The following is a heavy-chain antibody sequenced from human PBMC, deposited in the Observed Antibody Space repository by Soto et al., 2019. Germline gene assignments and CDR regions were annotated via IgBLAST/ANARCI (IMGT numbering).Heavy chain of an antibody. J-gene: IGHJ4*02. CDR3: AKSRVYFDY. CDR1: GFTFSNFG. CDR2: ISYAGGNK. V-gene: IGHV3-30*18. Sequence: GSLRLSCAASGFTFSNFGMHWVRQAPGEGLEWVAFISYAGGNKYYADSVKDRFTISRDNSKNTLYLQMNSLRAEDTAVYYCAKSRVYFDYWGQGTLVTVSS.